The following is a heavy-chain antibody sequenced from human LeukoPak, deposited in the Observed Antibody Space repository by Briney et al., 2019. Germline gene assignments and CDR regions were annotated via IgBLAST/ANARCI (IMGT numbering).Heavy chain of an antibody. CDR1: GYTFTSYG. J-gene: IGHJ6*02. Sequence: ASVKVSCKASGYTFTSYGISWVRQAPGQGLEWVGWVSAYNGNTNYAQKLQGRVTMTTDTSTSTAYMELRSLRSDDTAVYYCARVVGAAAGYYYYGMDVWGPGTTVTVSS. V-gene: IGHV1-18*01. CDR2: VSAYNGNT. D-gene: IGHD6-13*01. CDR3: ARVVGAAAGYYYYGMDV.